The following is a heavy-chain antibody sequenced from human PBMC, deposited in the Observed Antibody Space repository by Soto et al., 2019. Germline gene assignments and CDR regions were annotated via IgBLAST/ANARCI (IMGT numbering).Heavy chain of an antibody. J-gene: IGHJ6*02. CDR1: GYTFTGYY. Sequence: ASVKVSCKASGYTFTGYYMHWVRQAPGQGLEWMGWINPNSGGTNYAQKFQGWVTMTRDTSISTAYMELSRLRSDDTAVYYCARDHIYSTRPTKHFYYYYYGMDVWGQGTKVTVSS. V-gene: IGHV1-2*04. CDR2: INPNSGGT. D-gene: IGHD6-13*01. CDR3: ARDHIYSTRPTKHFYYYYYGMDV.